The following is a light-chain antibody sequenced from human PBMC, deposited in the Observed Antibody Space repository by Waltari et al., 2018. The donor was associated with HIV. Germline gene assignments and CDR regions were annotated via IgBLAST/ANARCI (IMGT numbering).Light chain of an antibody. CDR1: SSNIGAGYD. V-gene: IGLV1-40*01. CDR2: GNP. CDR3: QSYDRSLSGRV. Sequence: QSVLTQPPSASGAPGQRVTISCTGSSSNIGAGYDVYWYQQLPGTAPKLLIYGNPNRPSGVPDRFFGSKSGTSASLAITGLQAEDEADYYCQSYDRSLSGRVFGGGTKVTVL. J-gene: IGLJ3*02.